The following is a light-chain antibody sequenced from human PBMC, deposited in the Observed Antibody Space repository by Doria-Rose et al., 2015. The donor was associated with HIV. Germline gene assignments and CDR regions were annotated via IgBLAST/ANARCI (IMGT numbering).Light chain of an antibody. CDR3: QQFDSFPRT. Sequence: TQSPSFLSASVGVRVTITCRASQGISRYLAWYQQKPGKAPTLLIFGASTLQSGVPSRFSGSGSGTEFTLTISSLQLEDFATCCCQQFDSFPRTFGQGTKVELK. J-gene: IGKJ1*01. CDR2: GAS. V-gene: IGKV1-9*01. CDR1: QGISRY.